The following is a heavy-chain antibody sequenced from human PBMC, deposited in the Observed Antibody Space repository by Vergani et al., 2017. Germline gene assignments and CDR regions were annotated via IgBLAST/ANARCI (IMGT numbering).Heavy chain of an antibody. CDR2: INPSGGST. J-gene: IGHJ4*02. Sequence: QVQLVQSGAEVKKPGASVKVSYKASGYTFTSYYMHWVRQAPGQGLEWMGIINPSGGSTSYAQKFQGRVTMTRDTSTSTVYMELSSLRSEDTAVYYCARATVTFGGVIHNWGQGTLVTVSS. CDR1: GYTFTSYY. V-gene: IGHV1-46*01. CDR3: ARATVTFGGVIHN. D-gene: IGHD3-16*02.